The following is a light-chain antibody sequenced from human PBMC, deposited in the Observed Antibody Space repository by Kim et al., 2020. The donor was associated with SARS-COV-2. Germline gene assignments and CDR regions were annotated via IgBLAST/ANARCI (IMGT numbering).Light chain of an antibody. J-gene: IGKJ2*01. CDR2: GAS. CDR1: QSVSNN. CDR3: QQNNNWPFT. V-gene: IGKV3D-15*01. Sequence: EIVMTQSPATLSVSPGERATLSCRASQSVSNNLAWYQQQPGQAPRLLIYGASTRATGIPVRFSGSGSGTEFTLSISSLQSDDFVVYFCQQNNNWPFTFGQGTKLEI.